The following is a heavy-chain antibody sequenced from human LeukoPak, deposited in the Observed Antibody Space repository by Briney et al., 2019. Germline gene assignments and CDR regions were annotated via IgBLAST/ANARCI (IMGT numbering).Heavy chain of an antibody. CDR2: IYYSGST. D-gene: IGHD1-26*01. CDR1: GGSISSFY. J-gene: IGHJ4*02. Sequence: RSSETLSLTCTVSGGSISSFYWSWIRQPPGKGLEWIGYIYYSGSTNYNPSLKSRLTISMDTSNNQFSLKLNSVTAADTAVYYCARGGSPHYFDSWGQGTLVTVSP. V-gene: IGHV4-59*01. CDR3: ARGGSPHYFDS.